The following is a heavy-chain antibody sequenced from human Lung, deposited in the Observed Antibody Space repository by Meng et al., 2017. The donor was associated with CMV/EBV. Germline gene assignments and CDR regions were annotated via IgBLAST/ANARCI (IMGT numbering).Heavy chain of an antibody. Sequence: GGSXRLXXVASEATVPNYWMGWVRQGPGKGLEWVANIKKDGSEKYYVDSVKGRFTISRDNAKNSLYLQMNSLRVEDTAVYYCARAWAEYWRGGSCYGAFDVWGQGTMVXVSS. V-gene: IGHV3-7*01. CDR1: EATVPNYW. CDR2: IKKDGSEK. CDR3: ARAWAEYWRGGSCYGAFDV. D-gene: IGHD2-15*01. J-gene: IGHJ3*01.